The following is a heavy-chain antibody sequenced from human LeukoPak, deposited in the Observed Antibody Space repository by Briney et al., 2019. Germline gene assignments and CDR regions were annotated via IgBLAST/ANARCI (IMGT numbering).Heavy chain of an antibody. J-gene: IGHJ4*02. V-gene: IGHV4-39*01. Sequence: SETLSLTCTVSGGYISSSTYYWGWIRQPPGKGLEWIDMMYYSGSTYYNPSLKSRVTISVDTSKNQFSLKLSSVTAADTAVYYCARHYCSSASCYVDYWGQGTLVTVSS. CDR2: MYYSGST. CDR1: GGYISSSTYY. CDR3: ARHYCSSASCYVDY. D-gene: IGHD2-2*01.